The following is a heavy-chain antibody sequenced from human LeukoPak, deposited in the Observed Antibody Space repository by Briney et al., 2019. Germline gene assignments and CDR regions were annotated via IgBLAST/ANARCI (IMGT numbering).Heavy chain of an antibody. CDR2: IYYSGST. J-gene: IGHJ4*02. V-gene: IGHV4-39*01. CDR1: GGSISSSNYY. Sequence: SETLSLTCTVSGGSISSSNYYWGWIRQPPGKGLEWIGSIYYSGSTYYNPSLRSRVTIFVDTSKNQFSLKLSSVTAADTAVYYCARRATYCSGGSCYLYYFDYWGQGTLVTVSS. CDR3: ARRATYCSGGSCYLYYFDY. D-gene: IGHD2-15*01.